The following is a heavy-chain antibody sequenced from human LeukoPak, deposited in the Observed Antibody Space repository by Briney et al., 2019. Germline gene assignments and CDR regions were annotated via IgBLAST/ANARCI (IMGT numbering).Heavy chain of an antibody. CDR2: TYYTGST. D-gene: IGHD6-19*01. Sequence: SETLSLTCTVSDGSISSTSYFWGWIRQPPGKGLEWIGATYYTGSTYYNPSRKSRVTVSVDTSTNQCSLKVNSVTATDTADYDCARHVPSYSSGSSGSIDYWGQGTLVTVSS. J-gene: IGHJ4*02. CDR1: DGSISSTSYF. V-gene: IGHV4-39*01. CDR3: ARHVPSYSSGSSGSIDY.